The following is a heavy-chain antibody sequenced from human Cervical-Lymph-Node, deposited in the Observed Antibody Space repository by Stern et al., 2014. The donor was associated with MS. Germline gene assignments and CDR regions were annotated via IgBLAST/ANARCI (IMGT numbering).Heavy chain of an antibody. CDR3: ARRGTTGTIDGFDI. CDR2: IYPGDSDT. CDR1: GYTFTSHW. D-gene: IGHD1-1*01. Sequence: EVQLLESGAEVKKPGESVKISCEGSGYTFTSHWIAWVRQVPGKGLEWIGIIYPGDSDTRSSPSFQGRVTISADRSISTAYLQWRTLRASDTAMYYCARRGTTGTIDGFDIWGQGSMVTVSS. V-gene: IGHV5-51*01. J-gene: IGHJ3*02.